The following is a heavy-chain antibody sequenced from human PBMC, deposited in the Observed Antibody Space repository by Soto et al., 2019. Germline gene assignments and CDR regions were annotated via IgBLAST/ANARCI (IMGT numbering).Heavy chain of an antibody. CDR1: GDSFSTDA. Sequence: QVRLVQSGAEVKKPGSSVKVSCTASGDSFSTDAISWVRLAPGQGLEWRGGIIPISGTPNYAQKFQGRVTSTADESSSTAYMDLSSLTYADTAVYYGAKRERIYDSGSYSFSYYGMDVWGQGTKVTVSS. D-gene: IGHD3-10*01. V-gene: IGHV1-69*01. CDR2: IIPISGTP. CDR3: AKRERIYDSGSYSFSYYGMDV. J-gene: IGHJ6*02.